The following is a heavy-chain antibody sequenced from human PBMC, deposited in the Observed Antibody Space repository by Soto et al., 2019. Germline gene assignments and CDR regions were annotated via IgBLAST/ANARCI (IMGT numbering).Heavy chain of an antibody. Sequence: EVQLLESGGGLVQPGGSLRLSCAASGFTFSSYAMSWVRQAPGKGLEWVSAISGSGGSTYYADSVKGRFTISRDNSKNTLYLQMNTLRADDTAVVYCAKCDGAGRHLDYGGQGTLVTVSS. D-gene: IGHD2-21*02. CDR2: ISGSGGST. CDR1: GFTFSSYA. CDR3: AKCDGAGRHLDY. J-gene: IGHJ4*02. V-gene: IGHV3-23*01.